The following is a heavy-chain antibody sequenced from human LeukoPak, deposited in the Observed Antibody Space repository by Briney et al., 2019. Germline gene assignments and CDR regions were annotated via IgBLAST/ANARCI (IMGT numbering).Heavy chain of an antibody. CDR1: GFTFSSYG. CDR3: AKDPAVRGVIIPLNWFDP. Sequence: QAGRSLRLSCAASGFTFSSYGMHWVRQAPGKGLEWVAVISYDGSNKYYADSVKGRLTISRDNSKNTLYLQMNSLRAEDTAVYYCAKDPAVRGVIIPLNWFDPWGQGTLVTVSS. V-gene: IGHV3-30*18. CDR2: ISYDGSNK. D-gene: IGHD3-10*01. J-gene: IGHJ5*02.